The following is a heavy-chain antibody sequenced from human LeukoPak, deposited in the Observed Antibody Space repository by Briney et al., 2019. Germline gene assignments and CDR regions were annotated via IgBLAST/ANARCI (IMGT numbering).Heavy chain of an antibody. Sequence: TSETLSLTCAVSGASISSGSYSWSWIRQPPGKGLEWIGYIYHSGSTYDNPSLSSRVTISVDRSKNQFSLKLSSLTAADTAVYYCARSGYYTVGTFDIWGQGTMVTVSS. CDR1: GASISSGSYS. D-gene: IGHD3/OR15-3a*01. CDR3: ARSGYYTVGTFDI. V-gene: IGHV4-30-2*01. J-gene: IGHJ3*02. CDR2: IYHSGST.